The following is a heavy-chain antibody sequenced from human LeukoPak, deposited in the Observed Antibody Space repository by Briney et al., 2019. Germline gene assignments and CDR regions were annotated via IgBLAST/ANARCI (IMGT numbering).Heavy chain of an antibody. CDR1: GFTFSSYG. V-gene: IGHV3-30*02. CDR3: AKELYNYGDYGAEGLDV. CDR2: ISYGGSSE. J-gene: IGHJ6*02. Sequence: GGSLRLSCAASGFTFSSYGMHWVRQAPGKGLEWVALISYGGSSEYYAGSVKGRFTISRDNSKITVYLQMNSLKAEDTAVYYCAKELYNYGDYGAEGLDVGGQGTTVTVS. D-gene: IGHD4-17*01.